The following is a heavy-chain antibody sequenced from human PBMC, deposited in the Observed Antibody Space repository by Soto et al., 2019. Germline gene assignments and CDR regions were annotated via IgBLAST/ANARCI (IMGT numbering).Heavy chain of an antibody. Sequence: PGGSLRLSCEVSGFTFSTCWMHWVRQIPGKGLVWVSRISPDGRSSVYADSVRGRFTISRDNARNTLYLQMSSLRVEDTAVYYCSSWELPRATDFDFWGQGTMVTVSS. CDR3: SSWELPRATDFDF. CDR1: GFTFSTCW. J-gene: IGHJ3*01. V-gene: IGHV3-74*01. CDR2: ISPDGRSS. D-gene: IGHD1-26*01.